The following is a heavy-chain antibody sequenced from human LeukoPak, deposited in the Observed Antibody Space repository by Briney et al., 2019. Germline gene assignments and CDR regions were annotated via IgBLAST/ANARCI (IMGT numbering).Heavy chain of an antibody. V-gene: IGHV1-3*01. CDR3: ARVTGTINAFDI. D-gene: IGHD1-1*01. CDR2: INAGNGNT. Sequence: GASVKVSCKASGYTFTSYAMHWVRQAPGQRLEWMGWINAGNGNTKYSQKFQGRVTITRDTSASTAYMELRSLRSDDTAVYYCARVTGTINAFDIWGQGTMVTVSS. J-gene: IGHJ3*02. CDR1: GYTFTSYA.